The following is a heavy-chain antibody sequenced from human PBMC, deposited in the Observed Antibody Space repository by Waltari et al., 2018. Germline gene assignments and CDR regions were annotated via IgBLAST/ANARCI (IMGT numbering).Heavy chain of an antibody. CDR2: IYYSGST. CDR1: GGSISSSSYY. CDR3: ARVDDYPSYYMDV. Sequence: QLQLQESGPGLVKPSETLSLTCTVSGGSISSSSYYWGWIRQPPGKGLEWIVSIYYSGSTYYNPSLKSRVTISVDTAKNQFSLKLSSVTAADTAVYYCARVDDYPSYYMDVWVKGTTVTISS. V-gene: IGHV4-39*07. J-gene: IGHJ6*03.